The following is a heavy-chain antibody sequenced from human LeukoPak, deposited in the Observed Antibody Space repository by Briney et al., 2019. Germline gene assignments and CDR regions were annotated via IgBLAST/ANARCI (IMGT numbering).Heavy chain of an antibody. CDR3: ARVATWTQLWLLCY. CDR1: GYSFTGYY. J-gene: IGHJ4*02. Sequence: SSVKVSCKASGYSFTGYYMHWVRQAPGQGLEWMGWINPNSGGTNYAQKFQGRVTVTRDTSISTAYMELSRLRSDDTAVYYCARVATWTQLWLLCYWGQGTLVTVSS. D-gene: IGHD5-18*01. V-gene: IGHV1-2*02. CDR2: INPNSGGT.